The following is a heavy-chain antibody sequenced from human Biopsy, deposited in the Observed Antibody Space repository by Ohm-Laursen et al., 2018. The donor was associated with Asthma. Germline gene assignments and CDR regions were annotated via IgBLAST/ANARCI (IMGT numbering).Heavy chain of an antibody. Sequence: ASVEVSCKTSGYTFNSAGITWVRQAPGQGLEWMGWISVYNGNTKVAQKLQDRVTMITDTSTSTAYMELRSLRSDDTAVYFCAREVDYSHYYGIDVWGQGTTVTVS. D-gene: IGHD3-10*01. CDR1: GYTFNSAG. V-gene: IGHV1-18*01. CDR3: AREVDYSHYYGIDV. CDR2: ISVYNGNT. J-gene: IGHJ6*02.